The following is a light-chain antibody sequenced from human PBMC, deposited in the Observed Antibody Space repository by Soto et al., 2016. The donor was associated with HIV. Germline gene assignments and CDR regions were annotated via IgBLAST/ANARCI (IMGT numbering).Light chain of an antibody. CDR3: QQSYNLPRT. CDR2: EAS. V-gene: IGKV1-39*01. J-gene: IGKJ1*01. CDR1: QSIGRF. Sequence: DIQMTQSPSSLSASVEDRVTITCRASQSIGRFLNWYQQISGKPPNLLIYEASILQSGVPSRFSGSGSGTDFTLTIDSLQPEDFATYYCQQSYNLPRTFGQGTMVEIK.